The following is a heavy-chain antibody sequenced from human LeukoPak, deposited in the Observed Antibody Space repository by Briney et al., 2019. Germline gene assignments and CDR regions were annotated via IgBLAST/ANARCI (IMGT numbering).Heavy chain of an antibody. V-gene: IGHV3-23*01. CDR1: GFTFSSYA. D-gene: IGHD3-16*02. Sequence: PGGSLRLSCAASGFTFSSYAMSWVRQAPGKGLEWVSAISGSGGSTYYADSVKGRSTISRDNSKNTLYLQMNSLRAEDTAVYYCAKDARPRITFGEVIYSYYYYMDVWGKGTTVTVSS. CDR3: AKDARPRITFGEVIYSYYYYMDV. CDR2: ISGSGGST. J-gene: IGHJ6*03.